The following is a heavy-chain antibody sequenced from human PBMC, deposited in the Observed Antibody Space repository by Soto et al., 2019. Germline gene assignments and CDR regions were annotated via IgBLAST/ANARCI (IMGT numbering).Heavy chain of an antibody. J-gene: IGHJ5*02. CDR3: ARDYHIVVVTAFTT. CDR1: GFTFSSYA. D-gene: IGHD2-21*02. Sequence: QVQLVESGGGVVQPGRSLRLSCAASGFTFSSYAMHWVRQAPGKGLEWVAVISYDGSNKYYADSVKGRFTISRDNSKNTLYLQMNSLRAEDTAVYYCARDYHIVVVTAFTTWGQGTLVTVSS. CDR2: ISYDGSNK. V-gene: IGHV3-30-3*01.